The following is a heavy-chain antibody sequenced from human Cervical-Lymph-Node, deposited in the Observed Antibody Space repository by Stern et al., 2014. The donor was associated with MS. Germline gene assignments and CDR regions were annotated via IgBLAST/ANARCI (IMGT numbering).Heavy chain of an antibody. V-gene: IGHV3-21*01. CDR3: AREVRSRIVVVPAARGYNWFDP. D-gene: IGHD2-2*01. Sequence: EVQLVESGGGLVKPGGSLRLSCAASGFTFSSYSMNWVRQAPGKGLEWVSSISSSSSYIYYADSVKGRFTISRDNAKNSLYLQMNSLRAEDTAVYYCAREVRSRIVVVPAARGYNWFDPWGQGTLVTVSS. CDR1: GFTFSSYS. CDR2: ISSSSSYI. J-gene: IGHJ5*02.